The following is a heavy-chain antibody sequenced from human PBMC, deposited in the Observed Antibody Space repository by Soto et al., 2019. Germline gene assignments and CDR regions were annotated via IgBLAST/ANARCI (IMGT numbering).Heavy chain of an antibody. CDR2: VSGYNGDT. CDR1: GYTFSRYG. Sequence: QGQLVQSGPEVKKPGASVKVSCKASGYTFSRYGINWVRQAPGQGLEWMGWVSGYNGDTKYAQKVQGRVTMTIDTSTYTAYMELRSLTSDDTAKYYCAKNGQPPYYYYGMDVWGQGTTVTVSS. D-gene: IGHD2-8*01. CDR3: AKNGQPPYYYYGMDV. V-gene: IGHV1-18*01. J-gene: IGHJ6*02.